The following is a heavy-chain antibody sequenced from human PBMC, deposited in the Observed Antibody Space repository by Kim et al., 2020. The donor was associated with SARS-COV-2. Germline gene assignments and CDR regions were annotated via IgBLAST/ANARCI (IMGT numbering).Heavy chain of an antibody. D-gene: IGHD3-10*01. CDR3: TKDLPPGGADY. V-gene: IGHV3-9*01. CDR2: RT. J-gene: IGHJ4*02. Sequence: RTGYADSVKGRFTISRAKAKNSLYLQMNSLRAEDTALYYCTKDLPPGGADYWGQGTLVPVSS.